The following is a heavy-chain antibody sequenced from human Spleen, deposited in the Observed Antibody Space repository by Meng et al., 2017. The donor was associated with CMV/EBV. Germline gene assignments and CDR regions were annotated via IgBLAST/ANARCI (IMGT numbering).Heavy chain of an antibody. CDR2: IYYSGST. V-gene: IGHV4-39*07. CDR3: ALTTDNRFDP. Sequence: LTCTVSGGSMGRGTYHWGWIRQPPGKGLEWIGSIYYSGSTYYNPSLKSRVTISADTSKNQFSLRLNSLTAADTAVYYCALTTDNRFDPWGQGTLVTVSS. D-gene: IGHD4-11*01. J-gene: IGHJ5*02. CDR1: GGSMGRGTYH.